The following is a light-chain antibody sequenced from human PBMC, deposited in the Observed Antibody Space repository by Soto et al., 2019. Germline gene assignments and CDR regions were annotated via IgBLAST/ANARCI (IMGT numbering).Light chain of an antibody. CDR1: SSDVGSYTY. CDR2: EVN. Sequence: QSALTQPASVSGSPRQSITISCTGASSDVGSYTYVSWYQQHPGKAPKLLIYEVNNRPSGVSNRFSGSKSGNTASLTISGLQAEDEADYYCRAYTSSTTLYVFGTGTKLTVL. J-gene: IGLJ1*01. CDR3: RAYTSSTTLYV. V-gene: IGLV2-14*01.